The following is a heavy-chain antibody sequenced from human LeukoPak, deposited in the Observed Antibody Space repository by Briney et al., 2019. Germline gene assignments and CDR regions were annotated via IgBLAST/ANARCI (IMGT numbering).Heavy chain of an antibody. CDR3: ARLIAAAGTPYYYYYMDV. V-gene: IGHV1-8*03. CDR1: GCTFSGYY. J-gene: IGHJ6*03. CDR2: MNPNSGNT. Sequence: ASVKVSCKASGCTFSGYYMHWVRQAPGQGLEWMGWMNPNSGNTGYAQKFQGRVTITRNTSISTAYMELSSLRSEDTAVYYCARLIAAAGTPYYYYYMDVWGKGTTVTVSS. D-gene: IGHD6-13*01.